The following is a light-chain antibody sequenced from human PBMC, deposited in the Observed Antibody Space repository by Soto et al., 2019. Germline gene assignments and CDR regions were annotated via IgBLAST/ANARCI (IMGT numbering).Light chain of an antibody. CDR2: GST. V-gene: IGLV1-40*01. J-gene: IGLJ1*01. CDR3: HSYDSSPSGYV. CDR1: SSNTGAGYD. Sequence: QSVLTQPPSVSGAPGQRVTISCTGSSSNTGAGYDVHWYQQLPGTAPKLLIYGSTNRPSGVPDRFSGSKAGTSASLAITGLQAEDEADYYCHSYDSSPSGYVFGTGTKVTVL.